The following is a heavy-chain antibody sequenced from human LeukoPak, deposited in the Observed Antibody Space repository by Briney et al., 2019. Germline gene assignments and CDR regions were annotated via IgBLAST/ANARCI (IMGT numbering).Heavy chain of an antibody. CDR3: ARVVAARQTYYYMDV. V-gene: IGHV4-59*01. Sequence: SETLSLTCTVSGGSISSYYWSWIRQPPGKGLEWIGYIYYSGSTNYNPSLKSRVTISVDTSKNQFSLKLSSVTAADTAVYYCARVVAARQTYYYMDVWGKGTTVTVSS. D-gene: IGHD6-6*01. J-gene: IGHJ6*03. CDR1: GGSISSYY. CDR2: IYYSGST.